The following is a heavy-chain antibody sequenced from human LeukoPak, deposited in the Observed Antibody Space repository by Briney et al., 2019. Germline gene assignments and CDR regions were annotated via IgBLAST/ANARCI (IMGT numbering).Heavy chain of an antibody. D-gene: IGHD5-18*01. Sequence: PGGSLRLSCAASGFTFDDYAMHWVRQAPGKGLEWVSGISWNSGGIGYADSVKGRFTISRDNAKNSLYLQMNSLRAEDTALYYCAKSTTAMGFDYWGQGTLVTVSS. CDR2: ISWNSGGI. J-gene: IGHJ4*02. CDR1: GFTFDDYA. V-gene: IGHV3-9*01. CDR3: AKSTTAMGFDY.